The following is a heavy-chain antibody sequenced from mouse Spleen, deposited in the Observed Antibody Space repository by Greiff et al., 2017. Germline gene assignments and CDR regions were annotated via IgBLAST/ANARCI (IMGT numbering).Heavy chain of an antibody. CDR3: ARGTGTD. V-gene: IGHV1-77*01. CDR1: GYTFTDYY. J-gene: IGHJ2*01. CDR2: IYPGSGNT. D-gene: IGHD4-1*01. Sequence: QVQLKESGAELARPGASVKLSCKASGYTFTDYYINWVKQRTGQGLEWIGEIYPGSGNTYYNEKLKGKATLTADKSSSTAYMQLSSLTSEDSAVYFCARGTGTDWGQGTTLTVSS.